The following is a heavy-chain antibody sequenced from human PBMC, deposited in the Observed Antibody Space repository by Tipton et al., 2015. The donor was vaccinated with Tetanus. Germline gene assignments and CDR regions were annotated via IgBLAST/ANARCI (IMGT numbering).Heavy chain of an antibody. J-gene: IGHJ6*02. CDR2: ISPFTGDT. D-gene: IGHD6-19*01. CDR1: GYSFVNFG. CDR3: ARDRAVPVQAYGTDV. V-gene: IGHV1-18*01. Sequence: QLVQSGSEMKEPGASVKVSCKASGYSFVNFGITWVRQAPGQGLEWVGWISPFTGDTEYAQNLQDRLILTTDTSTATAYVEVRSLTSDDTAVYYCARDRAVPVQAYGTDVWGQGTSVTVSS.